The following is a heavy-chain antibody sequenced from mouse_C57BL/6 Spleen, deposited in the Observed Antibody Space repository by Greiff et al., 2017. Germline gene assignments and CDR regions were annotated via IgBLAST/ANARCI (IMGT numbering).Heavy chain of an antibody. J-gene: IGHJ4*01. Sequence: QVQLQQSGPGLVAPSQSLSITCTVSGFSFTGYGVDWVRQSPGKGLEWLGGIWGVGSTNYNSALKSRLSISKDNSTSKVFLKVNSLQTDDTAMYYSARGSSLYAMDDWGQGTSVTVSS. CDR3: ARGSSLYAMDD. V-gene: IGHV2-6*01. CDR2: IWGVGST. CDR1: GFSFTGYG. D-gene: IGHD1-1*01.